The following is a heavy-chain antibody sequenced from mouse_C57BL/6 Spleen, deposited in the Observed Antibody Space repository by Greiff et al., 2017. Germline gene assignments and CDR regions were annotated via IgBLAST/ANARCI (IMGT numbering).Heavy chain of an antibody. Sequence: QVHVKQPGAELVKPGASVKLSCKASGYTFTSYWMHWVKQRPGQGLEWIGMIHPNSGSTNYNEKFKSKATLTVDKSSSTAYMQLSSLTSEDSAVYYCARRYDYDDYAMDYWGQGTSVTVSS. CDR3: ARRYDYDDYAMDY. J-gene: IGHJ4*01. V-gene: IGHV1-64*01. D-gene: IGHD2-4*01. CDR2: IHPNSGST. CDR1: GYTFTSYW.